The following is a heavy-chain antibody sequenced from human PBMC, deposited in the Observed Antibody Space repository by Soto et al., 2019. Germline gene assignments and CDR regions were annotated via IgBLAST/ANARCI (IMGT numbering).Heavy chain of an antibody. CDR3: AREGSGYNF. V-gene: IGHV1-69*01. Sequence: VAPVKVTCKASVGSLSNFGISWVRQAPGQGLEWMGGIVPVFGRPNYAQRFRGRLTITADESTSTGYMELISLRSEDTAVYYCAREGSGYNFWGQGTQVTVSS. CDR1: VGSLSNFG. CDR2: IVPVFGRP. D-gene: IGHD5-12*01. J-gene: IGHJ4*02.